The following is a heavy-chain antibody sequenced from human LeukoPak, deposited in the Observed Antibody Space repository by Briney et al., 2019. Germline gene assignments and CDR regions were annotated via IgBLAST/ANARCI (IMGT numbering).Heavy chain of an antibody. CDR3: SRGAVNRYYYGLDV. CDR2: IRSKTFGGTT. Sequence: PGGSLRLSCAASGFTFSSNAMSWFRQAPGKGLEWVGFIRSKTFGGTTEYAASVKGRFSISRDDSKSIAYLQMNSLKTEDTAVYYCSRGAVNRYYYGLDVWGQGTTVTVSS. V-gene: IGHV3-49*03. D-gene: IGHD6-19*01. CDR1: GFTFSSNA. J-gene: IGHJ6*02.